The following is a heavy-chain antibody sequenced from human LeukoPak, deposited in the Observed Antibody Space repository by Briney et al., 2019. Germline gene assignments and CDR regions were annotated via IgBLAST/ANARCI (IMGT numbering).Heavy chain of an antibody. Sequence: GGSLRLSCAAAGFTVSSNYMSWVRQAPGRGLEWVSAIYIVGNTYYAESVKGRFTISRDNSKNTLYLQMNSLRAEDTPVYYCGRGYSYGYFDYWGQGTLVTVSS. CDR1: GFTVSSNY. J-gene: IGHJ4*02. D-gene: IGHD5-18*01. CDR3: GRGYSYGYFDY. V-gene: IGHV3-53*01. CDR2: IYIVGNT.